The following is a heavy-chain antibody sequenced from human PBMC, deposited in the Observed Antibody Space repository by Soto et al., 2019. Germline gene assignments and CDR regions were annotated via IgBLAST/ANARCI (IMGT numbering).Heavy chain of an antibody. V-gene: IGHV4-59*02. CDR1: GGSVRNYF. J-gene: IGHJ4*02. CDR2: IHYSGTT. CDR3: AAGEASSRNLAPYYLDF. D-gene: IGHD6-13*01. Sequence: SETLSLTCTVSGGSVRNYFWTWIRQPPGKGLEWIGYIHYSGTTSFFPSYNPSLRSRVTISEDTSKNQFSLKLLSVTTADTAVYFCAAGEASSRNLAPYYLDFWGQGTLVTVSS.